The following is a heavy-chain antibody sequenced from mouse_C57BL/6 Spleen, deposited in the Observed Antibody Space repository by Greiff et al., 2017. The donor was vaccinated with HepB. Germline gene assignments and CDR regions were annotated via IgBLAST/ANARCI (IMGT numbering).Heavy chain of an antibody. J-gene: IGHJ2*01. Sequence: VQLQQSGAELVRPGASVKLSCTASGFNIKDYYMHWVKQRPEQGLEWIGRIDPEDGDTEYAPKFQGKATMTADTSSNTAYLQLSSLTSEDTAVYYCTSNYYGRGGFDYWGQGTTLTVSS. D-gene: IGHD1-1*01. CDR1: GFNIKDYY. V-gene: IGHV14-1*01. CDR3: TSNYYGRGGFDY. CDR2: IDPEDGDT.